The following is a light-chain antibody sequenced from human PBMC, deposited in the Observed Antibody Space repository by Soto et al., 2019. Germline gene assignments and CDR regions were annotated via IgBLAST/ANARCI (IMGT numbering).Light chain of an antibody. CDR2: QDT. CDR1: KLGDKY. CDR3: QAWDSSTFYV. V-gene: IGLV3-1*01. Sequence: SYELTQPPSVSVSPGQTASITCSGDKLGDKYACWYQQKPGQSPVLVIYQDTQRPSGIPERFSGSNSGSTATLTISGTQAMDEADYYCQAWDSSTFYVFGSGTKVTVL. J-gene: IGLJ1*01.